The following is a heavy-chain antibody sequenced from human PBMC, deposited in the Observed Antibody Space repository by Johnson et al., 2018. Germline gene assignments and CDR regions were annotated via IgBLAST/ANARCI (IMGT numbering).Heavy chain of an antibody. CDR1: GFTFSSYW. D-gene: IGHD2-2*01. V-gene: IGHV3-7*01. Sequence: VQSGGSLRLSCVGSGFTFSSYWMSWVRQAPGKVLEWVANITQYGREKYYLDSVKGRFTISRDNAKNSLYLQMNSLRAEDTAVYYRARDRYSVVVPAAGAFDIWGQGTMVTVSS. CDR2: ITQYGREK. CDR3: ARDRYSVVVPAAGAFDI. J-gene: IGHJ3*02.